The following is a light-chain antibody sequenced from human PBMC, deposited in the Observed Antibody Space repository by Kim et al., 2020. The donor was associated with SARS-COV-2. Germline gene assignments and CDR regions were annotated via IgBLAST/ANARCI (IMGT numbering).Light chain of an antibody. Sequence: STLNCKSAQTVVYTSHNNDYLDRYQRKPEQAPKLLIYGAYIQESGVSDRFSGSGSERDFTLTISSLQAEDVAVYYCKQYYSTPRSFGQGTKLEI. CDR1: QTVVYTSHNNDY. J-gene: IGKJ2*04. CDR2: GAY. CDR3: KQYYSTPRS. V-gene: IGKV4-1*01.